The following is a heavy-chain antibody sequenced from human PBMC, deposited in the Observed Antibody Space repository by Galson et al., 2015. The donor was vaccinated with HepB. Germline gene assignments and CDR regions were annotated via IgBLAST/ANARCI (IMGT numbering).Heavy chain of an antibody. D-gene: IGHD2-21*01. CDR3: ARDAIAGPRDAMEN. V-gene: IGHV3-30*04. CDR2: ISYDGSNQ. Sequence: SLRLSCAASGFTFSNFAMHWVRQAPGKGLEWVAVISYDGSNQYYADSVKGRFTISRDNSKHTLYLQMNSLRAEDTAVYYCARDAIAGPRDAMENWGQGTMVTVSS. CDR1: GFTFSNFA. J-gene: IGHJ3*02.